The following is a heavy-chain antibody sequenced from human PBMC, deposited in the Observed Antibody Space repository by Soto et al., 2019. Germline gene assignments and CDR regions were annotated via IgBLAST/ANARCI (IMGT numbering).Heavy chain of an antibody. CDR3: AGVSVPWEWLSTPYYYYYYGMDV. CDR1: GYTFTGYY. D-gene: IGHD3-3*01. Sequence: ASVKVSCKAPGYTFTGYYMHWVRQAPGQGLEWMGWINPNSGGTNYAQKFQGRVTMTRDTSISTAYMELSRLRSDDTAVYYCAGVSVPWEWLSTPYYYYYYGMDVWGQGTTVTVSS. J-gene: IGHJ6*02. V-gene: IGHV1-2*02. CDR2: INPNSGGT.